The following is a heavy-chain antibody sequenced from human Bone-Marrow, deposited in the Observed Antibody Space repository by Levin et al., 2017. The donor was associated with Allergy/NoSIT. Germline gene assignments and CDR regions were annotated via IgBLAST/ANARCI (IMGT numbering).Heavy chain of an antibody. V-gene: IGHV3-30*01. D-gene: IGHD3-10*01. CDR1: GFTFSSFS. CDR3: ARGSGSGGYYPGFDP. J-gene: IGHJ5*02. CDR2: MSYDGTRK. Sequence: PGGSLRLSCAASGFTFSSFSFNWVRQAPGRGLQWLTFMSYDGTRKYYADSVRGRFTISRDNSKDTVYLQMNSLRTEDTAIYYCARGSGSGGYYPGFDPWGQGTLVTVSS.